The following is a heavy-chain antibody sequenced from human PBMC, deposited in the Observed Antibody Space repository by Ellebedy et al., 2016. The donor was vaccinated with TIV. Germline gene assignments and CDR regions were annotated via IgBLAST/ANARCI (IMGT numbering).Heavy chain of an antibody. CDR3: AHRGGYCSSTSCLPAGWFDP. CDR2: IYWNNDK. J-gene: IGHJ5*02. CDR1: GFSLSTSGVG. V-gene: IGHV2-5*01. D-gene: IGHD2-2*01. Sequence: SGLTLVKPTQTLTLTCTFSGFSLSTSGVGVGWIRQPPGKALEWLALIYWNNDKRYSPSLKSRLTVTKDTSKNQVVLTMTNMDPVDTATYYCAHRGGYCSSTSCLPAGWFDPWGQGTLVTVSS.